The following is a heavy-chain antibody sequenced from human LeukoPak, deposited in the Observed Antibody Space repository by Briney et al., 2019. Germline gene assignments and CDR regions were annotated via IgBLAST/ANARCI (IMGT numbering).Heavy chain of an antibody. CDR1: GYTLTELS. V-gene: IGHV1-24*01. CDR2: FDPEDGET. CDR3: ATSRGGSGPKTPYAFDI. Sequence: GASVKVSCKVSGYTLTELSMHWVRQAPGKGLEWMGGFDPEDGETIYAQKFQGRVTMTEDTSTDTAYMELSSLRSEDTAVYYCATSRGGSGPKTPYAFDIWGQGTMVTVSS. J-gene: IGHJ3*02. D-gene: IGHD2-15*01.